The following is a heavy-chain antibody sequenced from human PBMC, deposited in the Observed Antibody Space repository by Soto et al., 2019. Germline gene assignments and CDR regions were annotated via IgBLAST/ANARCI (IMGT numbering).Heavy chain of an antibody. J-gene: IGHJ4*02. CDR2: ISPDGSSK. CDR1: VLTFSSSW. Sequence: PGGSLRLSCVASVLTFSSSWMYWVRQAPGKGLVWVSRISPDGSSKSYADSVKGRFTLSRDNAKNTLYLQMDSLGVEDTAVYYCVRGRPVDYWGQGTLVTVSS. CDR3: VRGRPVDY. V-gene: IGHV3-74*01.